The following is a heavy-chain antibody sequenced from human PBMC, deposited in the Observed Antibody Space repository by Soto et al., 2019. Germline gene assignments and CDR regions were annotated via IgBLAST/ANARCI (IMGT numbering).Heavy chain of an antibody. CDR2: IYYSGST. J-gene: IGHJ4*02. Sequence: QLQLQESGPGLVKPSETLSLTCTVSGGSISSSSYYWGWIRQPPGKGLEWIGSIYYSGSTYYNPSLKSRVTISVDTSKNQFSRMLSSVTAADTAVYYCARHRRGYFDWLSIDYWGQGTLVTVSS. CDR3: ARHRRGYFDWLSIDY. D-gene: IGHD3-9*01. CDR1: GGSISSSSYY. V-gene: IGHV4-39*01.